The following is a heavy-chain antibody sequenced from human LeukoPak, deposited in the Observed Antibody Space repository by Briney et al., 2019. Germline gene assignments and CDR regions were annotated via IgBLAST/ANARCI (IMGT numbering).Heavy chain of an antibody. J-gene: IGHJ5*02. CDR2: TYYRSKWYN. Sequence: SQTLSLTCAISGDSVSSNSAAWNWIRQSPSRGLEWLGRTYYRSKWYNDYAVSVKSRITINPDTSKNQFSLQLNSVTPEDTAVYYCVRAPTRYCSSTSCSRNWFDPWGQGTLVTVSS. CDR3: VRAPTRYCSSTSCSRNWFDP. D-gene: IGHD2-2*01. CDR1: GDSVSSNSAA. V-gene: IGHV6-1*01.